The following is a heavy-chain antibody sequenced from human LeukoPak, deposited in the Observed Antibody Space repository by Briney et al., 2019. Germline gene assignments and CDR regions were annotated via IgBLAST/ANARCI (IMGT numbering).Heavy chain of an antibody. J-gene: IGHJ4*02. CDR1: GFSFSDYY. V-gene: IGHV3-11*01. CDR3: ARFRYNFPRLHYYFDY. Sequence: GGSLRLSCAASGFSFSDYYMSWIRQAPGKGLEWLSYISNSGITTYYADSVKGLFTISRDSAKNSLYLQMNSLRAEDTAVYYCARFRYNFPRLHYYFDYWGQGALVTVSS. D-gene: IGHD5-24*01. CDR2: ISNSGITT.